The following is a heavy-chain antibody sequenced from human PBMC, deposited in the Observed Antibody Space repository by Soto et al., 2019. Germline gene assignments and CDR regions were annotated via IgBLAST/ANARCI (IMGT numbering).Heavy chain of an antibody. Sequence: SETLSLTCTVSGGSITSYYWSWIRQPPGKGLEWIGYIYFSGSAIYNPSLKSRVTISVDTSKNQFSLKLSSVTAADTAVYYCARLSPVPATAIDPWGQGTQVTVSS. CDR3: ARLSPVPATAIDP. V-gene: IGHV4-59*08. J-gene: IGHJ5*02. CDR2: IYFSGSA. CDR1: GGSITSYY. D-gene: IGHD2-2*01.